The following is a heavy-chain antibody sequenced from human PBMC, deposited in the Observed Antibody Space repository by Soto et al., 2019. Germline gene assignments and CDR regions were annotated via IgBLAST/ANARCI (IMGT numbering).Heavy chain of an antibody. CDR1: GYTFTSYG. D-gene: IGHD3-22*01. V-gene: IGHV1-18*01. CDR3: ARGGLDSSGYYYYYYGMDV. CDR2: ISGYYGHT. J-gene: IGHJ6*02. Sequence: GASVKVSCKASGYTFTSYGLSWVRQAPGQGLEWMGWISGYYGHTTYAQKFQDRVKMTTDTSTKTAYMELRSLISDDTAVYYCARGGLDSSGYYYYYYGMDVWGQGTTVTVSS.